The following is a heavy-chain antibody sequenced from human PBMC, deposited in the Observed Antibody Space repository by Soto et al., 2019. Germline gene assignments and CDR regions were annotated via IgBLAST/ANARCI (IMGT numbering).Heavy chain of an antibody. J-gene: IGHJ6*02. CDR3: ARGGTMVRGVRAYYYGMDV. V-gene: IGHV4-4*02. D-gene: IGHD3-10*01. CDR2: TSHDGVT. Sequence: SETLSLTCAVSSGSIDNVYWWSWVRQSPGKGLEWIGETSHDGVTNYNPSLKSRVTISVDTSKNQFSLKLSSVTAADTAVYYCARGGTMVRGVRAYYYGMDVWGQGTTVTVSS. CDR1: SGSIDNVYW.